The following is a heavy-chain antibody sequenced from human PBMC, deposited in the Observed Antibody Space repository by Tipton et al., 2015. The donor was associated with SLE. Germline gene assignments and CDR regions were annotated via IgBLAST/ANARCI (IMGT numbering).Heavy chain of an antibody. V-gene: IGHV4-59*11. Sequence: TLSLTCTVSGDSISSHYWTWIRQPPGKGLEWIGYIYYSGSTKYNPSLQSRVTISVDTSKNQFSLKLSSVTAADTAVYYCARGGGGAFDMWGQGTMVTVSS. CDR3: ARGGGGAFDM. CDR1: GDSISSHY. J-gene: IGHJ3*02. D-gene: IGHD3-16*01. CDR2: IYYSGST.